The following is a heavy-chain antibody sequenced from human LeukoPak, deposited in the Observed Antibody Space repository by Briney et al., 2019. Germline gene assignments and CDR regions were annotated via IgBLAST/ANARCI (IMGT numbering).Heavy chain of an antibody. CDR2: IYYSGST. Sequence: SETLSLTCAVYGGSFSSYYWSWIRQPPGKGLEWIGYIYYSGSTNYNPSLKSRVTISVDTSKNQFSLKLSSVTAADTAVYYCARARGFGDQNWFDPWGQGTLVTVSS. CDR1: GGSFSSYY. J-gene: IGHJ5*02. V-gene: IGHV4-59*01. CDR3: ARARGFGDQNWFDP. D-gene: IGHD3-10*01.